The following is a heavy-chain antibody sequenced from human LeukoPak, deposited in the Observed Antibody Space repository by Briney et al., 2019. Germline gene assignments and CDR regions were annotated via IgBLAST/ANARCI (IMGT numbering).Heavy chain of an antibody. CDR1: GGSISNYY. J-gene: IGHJ4*02. CDR2: VYTSGST. V-gene: IGHV4-4*07. D-gene: IGHD6-13*01. Sequence: SETLSLTCTVSGGSISNYYWSWIRQPAEKGLEWIGRVYTSGSTNYNPSLQSRVTMSVDTSKKQFSLKLSSVTAADTAVYYCARGFAGSWYYFDYWGQGTLVTVSS. CDR3: ARGFAGSWYYFDY.